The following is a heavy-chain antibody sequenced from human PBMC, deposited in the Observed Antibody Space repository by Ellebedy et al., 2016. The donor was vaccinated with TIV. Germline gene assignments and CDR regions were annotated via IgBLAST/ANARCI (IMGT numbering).Heavy chain of an antibody. CDR2: ISGSGIST. V-gene: IGHV3-23*01. Sequence: PGGSLRLSCAASGFAFSDYAMSRVRQAPEKGLEWVSTISGSGISTYYAGSVKGRFTISRDSSKNTMYLQMNSLGAEDMAVYYCAKDWTTSTPFQGYIDHWGQGTLVTVSS. CDR3: AKDWTTSTPFQGYIDH. J-gene: IGHJ4*02. CDR1: GFAFSDYA. D-gene: IGHD3/OR15-3a*01.